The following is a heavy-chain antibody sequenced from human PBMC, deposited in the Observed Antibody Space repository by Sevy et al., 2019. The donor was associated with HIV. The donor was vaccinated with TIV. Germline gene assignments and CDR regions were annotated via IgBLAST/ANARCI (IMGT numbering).Heavy chain of an antibody. V-gene: IGHV3-9*01. CDR2: VDWNNNDV. CDR3: TKASGTGWNQRSSFLET. D-gene: IGHD6-6*01. Sequence: GGSLRLSCRVSGFRFGSFAMHWVRQVPGKGLQWVSGVDWNNNDVGYADSVRDRFTMSRDNAKNSLYLDMLRLRIEDTAVYYCTKASGTGWNQRSSFLETWGPGTLVTVSS. CDR1: GFRFGSFA. J-gene: IGHJ5*02.